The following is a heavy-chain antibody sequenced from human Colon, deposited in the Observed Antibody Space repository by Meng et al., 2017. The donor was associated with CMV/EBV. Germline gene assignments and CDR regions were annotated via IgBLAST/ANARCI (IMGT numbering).Heavy chain of an antibody. V-gene: IGHV3-7*04. Sequence: GESLKISCEGSGFMFSYYWMTWVRQAPGKGLEWVANIKPDGSEQYYVDSVKGRFTISRNNVKNLLYLQINSLRAEDMAVYYCARGESYPWARHEYYGMDVWGQGTTVTVSS. J-gene: IGHJ6*02. CDR3: ARGESYPWARHEYYGMDV. CDR2: IKPDGSEQ. CDR1: GFMFSYYW. D-gene: IGHD3-10*01.